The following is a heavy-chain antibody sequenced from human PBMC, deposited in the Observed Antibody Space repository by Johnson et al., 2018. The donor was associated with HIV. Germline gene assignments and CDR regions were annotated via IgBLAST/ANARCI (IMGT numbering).Heavy chain of an antibody. CDR3: VRDAFYFREATGRFGGAGFDI. V-gene: IGHV3-11*04. Sequence: QVQLVESGGGLVKPGGSLRLSCAASGFTFSDYYMSWIRQAPGKGLEWLSYISSSTNTIYYADSVKGRFTISRDNAKNSLSLQMNSLRAEDTAVYYCVRDAFYFREATGRFGGAGFDIWGQGTVVTVSS. CDR1: GFTFSDYY. D-gene: IGHD3-16*01. J-gene: IGHJ3*02. CDR2: ISSSTNTI.